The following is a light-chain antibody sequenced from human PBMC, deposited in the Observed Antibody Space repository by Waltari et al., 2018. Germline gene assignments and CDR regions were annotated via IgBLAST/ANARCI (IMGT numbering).Light chain of an antibody. V-gene: IGKV3-20*01. CDR2: GVS. J-gene: IGKJ1*01. CDR3: QQYGSSPWT. CDR1: ETVPAGY. Sequence: IVLTQSPGTLSLSPGERATLSCRASETVPAGYLAWYQPKPGQSPRLLIYGVSIRATDIPDRFSGSESGTDFTLTVSRLEPEDFAVYYCQQYGSSPWTFGQGTRVEI.